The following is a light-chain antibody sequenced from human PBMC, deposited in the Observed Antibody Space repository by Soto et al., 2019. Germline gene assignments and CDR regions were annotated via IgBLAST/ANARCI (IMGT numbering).Light chain of an antibody. CDR3: QQYNKWPLT. CDR1: QSVSSN. V-gene: IGKV3-15*01. CDR2: DAS. J-gene: IGKJ1*01. Sequence: EIVMTPSPATLSVSAGERATLSCRARQSVSSNLGWYHQEPGQAPRLLIHDASPRATGIPARYSGSGSGTEFNFTISSLQSEDFAVYLCQQYNKWPLTFGQGTKVDIK.